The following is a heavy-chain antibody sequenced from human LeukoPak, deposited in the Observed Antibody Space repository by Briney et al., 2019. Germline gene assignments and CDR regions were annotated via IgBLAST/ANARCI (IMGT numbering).Heavy chain of an antibody. CDR2: INQDEKQI. D-gene: IGHD3-10*01. J-gene: IGHJ4*02. Sequence: GGSLRLSCAASVVSFNVDWLRWVRHAPGKGLEGVANINQDEKQIYYLESVEGRFTITRDNATYQLHLQMNSLRLQDTAVYYWARGYYYSGTYYLSFFDYWGQGTLVTVSS. CDR3: ARGYYYSGTYYLSFFDY. CDR1: VVSFNVDW. V-gene: IGHV3-7*01.